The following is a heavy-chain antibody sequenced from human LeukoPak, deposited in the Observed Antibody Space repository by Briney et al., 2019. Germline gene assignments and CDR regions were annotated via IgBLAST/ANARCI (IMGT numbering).Heavy chain of an antibody. Sequence: ASVKVSCKASGGTFSSYAISWVRQAPGQGLEWMGGIIPIFGTANHAQKFQGRVTITTDESTSTAYMELSSLRSEDTAVYYCARVPTTYYYDSSGYYNHYWGQGTLVTVSS. J-gene: IGHJ4*02. CDR2: IIPIFGTA. CDR3: ARVPTTYYYDSSGYYNHY. V-gene: IGHV1-69*05. CDR1: GGTFSSYA. D-gene: IGHD3-22*01.